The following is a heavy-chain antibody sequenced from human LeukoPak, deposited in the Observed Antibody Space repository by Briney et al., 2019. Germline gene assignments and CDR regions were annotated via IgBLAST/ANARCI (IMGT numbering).Heavy chain of an antibody. CDR1: GFSFSSYP. CDR2: ISYDGNNK. Sequence: GGSLRLSCAASGFSFSSYPIHWVRQAPGKGLEWVAVISYDGNNKYYADSVKGRFTISRDNAKNTLYLQMNSLRAEDTAVYYCARGTGYGVFDIWGLGTMVTVSS. D-gene: IGHD2-8*01. CDR3: ARGTGYGVFDI. V-gene: IGHV3-30-3*01. J-gene: IGHJ3*02.